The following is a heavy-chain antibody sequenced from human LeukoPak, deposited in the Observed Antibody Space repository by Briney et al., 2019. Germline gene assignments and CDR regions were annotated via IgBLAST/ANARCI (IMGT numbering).Heavy chain of an antibody. V-gene: IGHV4-39*01. CDR1: GGSISSSSYY. CDR2: IYYSGST. J-gene: IGHJ4*02. D-gene: IGHD2-2*01. Sequence: PSETLSLTCTVSGGSISSSSYYWGWIRQPPGKGLEWIGSIYYSGSTYYNPSLKSRVTISVDTSKNQFSLKLSSVTAADTAVYYCARGDCSSTSCYLLDWGQGTLVTVSS. CDR3: ARGDCSSTSCYLLD.